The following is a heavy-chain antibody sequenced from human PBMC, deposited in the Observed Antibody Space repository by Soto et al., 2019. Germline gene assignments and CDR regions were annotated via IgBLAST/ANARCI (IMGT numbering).Heavy chain of an antibody. CDR2: VDPRDSSV. Sequence: GESLKISCTGFGYTFTTFWISWVRQMPGKGLEWMGRVDPRDSSVNYNPSFQGRVTISVDKSISTAYLQWGSLKASDTAMYYCARLFCSTSTCDSWFDPWGQGTLVTVSS. V-gene: IGHV5-10-1*01. J-gene: IGHJ5*02. D-gene: IGHD2-2*01. CDR1: GYTFTTFW. CDR3: ARLFCSTSTCDSWFDP.